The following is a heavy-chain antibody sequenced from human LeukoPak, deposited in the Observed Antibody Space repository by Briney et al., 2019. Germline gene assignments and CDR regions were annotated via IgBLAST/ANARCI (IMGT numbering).Heavy chain of an antibody. CDR1: GGSISSYY. V-gene: IGHV4-59*08. Sequence: SETLSLTCTVSGGSISSYYWSWIRQPPGKGLEWIGYIYYSGSTNYNPSLKSRVTISVDTSKKQFSLKLTSVTAADTAVYYCARGDWGSPDYYYMDVWGKGTTVTISS. D-gene: IGHD2-21*02. CDR3: ARGDWGSPDYYYMDV. CDR2: IYYSGST. J-gene: IGHJ6*03.